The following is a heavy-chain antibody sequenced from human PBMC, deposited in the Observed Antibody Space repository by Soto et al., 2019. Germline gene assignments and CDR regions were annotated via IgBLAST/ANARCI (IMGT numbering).Heavy chain of an antibody. V-gene: IGHV4-31*02. Sequence: QVQVQESGTGLVKPSQTLSLKCSVSGGSIGSRDYYWSWLRQHPEKGLEWIGSIYYDGNTVYNPSLRVRPTMSLGTSMNEFSLKLTSVTAADTDVYYCARDRGGAALKGSGMDVWGQGTTVTVS. CDR1: GGSIGSRDYY. CDR2: IYYDGNT. CDR3: ARDRGGAALKGSGMDV. J-gene: IGHJ6*02. D-gene: IGHD3-10*01.